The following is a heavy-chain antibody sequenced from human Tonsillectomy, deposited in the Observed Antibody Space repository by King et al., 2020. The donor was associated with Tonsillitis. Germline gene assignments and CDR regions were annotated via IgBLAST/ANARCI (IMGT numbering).Heavy chain of an antibody. CDR2: ISSSSSAI. Sequence: DVQLVESGGGLVQPGGSLRLSCAASGFTFSSYSMNWVRQAPGKGLEWVSYISSSSSAIYYADSMKGRFTISRDNAKNSLYLQMNSLRDEDTAVYYCARDCSTTSGSAWHAFDIWGQGTMVTVSS. V-gene: IGHV3-48*02. D-gene: IGHD2-2*01. CDR1: GFTFSSYS. CDR3: ARDCSTTSGSAWHAFDI. J-gene: IGHJ3*02.